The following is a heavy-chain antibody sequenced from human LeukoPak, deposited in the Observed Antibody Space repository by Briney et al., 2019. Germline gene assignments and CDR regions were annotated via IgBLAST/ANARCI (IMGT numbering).Heavy chain of an antibody. D-gene: IGHD5/OR15-5a*01. CDR2: IGISDDT. CDR1: GFTFSSYA. Sequence: GGSLRLSCAASGFTFSSYAMSWVRQAPGKGLEWVSAIGISDDTHYPDSVKGRFTISRENAKNSLYLQMNTLRDGDTAVYYCIRGGIRVSGIDAFDIWGQGTMVTVSS. J-gene: IGHJ3*02. V-gene: IGHV3-13*01. CDR3: IRGGIRVSGIDAFDI.